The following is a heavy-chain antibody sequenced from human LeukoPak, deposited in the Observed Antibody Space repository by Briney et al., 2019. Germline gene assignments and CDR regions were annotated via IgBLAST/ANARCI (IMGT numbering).Heavy chain of an antibody. CDR3: ARGDPHADL. V-gene: IGHV3-48*03. J-gene: IGHJ5*02. CDR2: ITISGHTK. CDR1: GFDLSTYE. Sequence: SGGSLRLSCAASGFDLSTYEMNWVRQAPGKGLEWIADITISGHTKNYADSVKGRFTISRDNARTSLYLQMNGLRVEDTGVYYCARGDPHADLWGQGTLVTVSS.